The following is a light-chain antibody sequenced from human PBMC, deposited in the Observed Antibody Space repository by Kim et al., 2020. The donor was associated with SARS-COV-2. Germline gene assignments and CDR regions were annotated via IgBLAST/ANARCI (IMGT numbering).Light chain of an antibody. V-gene: IGKV4-1*01. Sequence: DIVMTQSPDSLAVSLGERATINCKSSQSVLYSSNNKVYLAWYQQKPGQPPELLISWASTRESGVPDRFSGSGSGTDFTLTISSLQAEDVAVYYCQQYYTTPWTFGQGTKVDI. CDR1: QSVLYSSNNKVY. J-gene: IGKJ1*01. CDR3: QQYYTTPWT. CDR2: WAS.